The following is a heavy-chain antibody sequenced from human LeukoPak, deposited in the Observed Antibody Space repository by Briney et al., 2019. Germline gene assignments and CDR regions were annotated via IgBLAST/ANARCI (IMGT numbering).Heavy chain of an antibody. CDR1: GLTFSSAS. D-gene: IGHD3-10*01. J-gene: IGHJ4*02. CDR3: AGSRGKRITMFRVFDH. Sequence: GGSLRLSCAASGLTFSSASMAWVRQAPGKGLEWVSSISSTSEYIFQKDSLKGRFTISRDNAKNSVLLQMDSLRAEDTAVYYCAGSRGKRITMFRVFDHWGQGTLVTVSS. CDR2: ISSTSEYI. V-gene: IGHV3-21*01.